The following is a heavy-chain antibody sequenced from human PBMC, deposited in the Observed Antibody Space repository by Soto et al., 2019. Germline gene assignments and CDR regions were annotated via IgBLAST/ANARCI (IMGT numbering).Heavy chain of an antibody. CDR3: ARGGYCGSTACYGDDWFDF. Sequence: QVQLVQSGAEVKKPGSSVNVSCKASGGTFYSYGLTWVRQAPGQGLEWMGGIIPSSTTANYAQKFHGRVTVTADKSTSMAYMYLSSLRFADTAVYYCARGGYCGSTACYGDDWFDFWAQGTLGTVSP. D-gene: IGHD2-2*01. V-gene: IGHV1-69*06. CDR1: GGTFYSYG. J-gene: IGHJ5*01. CDR2: IIPSSTTA.